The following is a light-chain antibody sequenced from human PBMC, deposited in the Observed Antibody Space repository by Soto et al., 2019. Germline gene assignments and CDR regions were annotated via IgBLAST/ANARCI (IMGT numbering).Light chain of an antibody. Sequence: VMTQSLATLSVSPGEGVTLSCRANQGIGDTLAWYQQKPGQAPRLLIYGASNRATGIPDRFSGSGSGTDFTLTISRLEPEDFAVYYCQQYGSSGTFAQGTKVDI. CDR2: GAS. CDR3: QQYGSSGT. CDR1: QGIGDT. J-gene: IGKJ1*01. V-gene: IGKV3-20*01.